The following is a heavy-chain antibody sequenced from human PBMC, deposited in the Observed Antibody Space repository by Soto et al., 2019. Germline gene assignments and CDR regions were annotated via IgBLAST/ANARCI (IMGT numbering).Heavy chain of an antibody. CDR1: GYTFTSYG. CDR2: ISAYNGNT. V-gene: IGHV1-18*01. CDR3: ARDFLGSGSHRWFDP. Sequence: ASVKVSCKASGYTFTSYGISWVRQAPGQGLEWMGWISAYNGNTNYAQKLQGRVTMTTDTSTSTAYMELRSLRSDDTAVYYCARDFLGSGSHRWFDPWGQGVLVTVSS. D-gene: IGHD3-10*01. J-gene: IGHJ5*02.